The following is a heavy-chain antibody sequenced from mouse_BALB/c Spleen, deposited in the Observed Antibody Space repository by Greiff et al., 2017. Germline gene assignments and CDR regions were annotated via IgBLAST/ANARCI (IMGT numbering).Heavy chain of an antibody. CDR2: INPSNGGT. Sequence: QVQLQQSGAELVKPGASVKLSCKASGYTFTSYYMYWVKQRPGQGLEWIGEINPSNGGTNFNEKFKSKATLTVDKSSSTAYMQLSSLTSEDSAVYYCTRCDGYYAFAYWGQGTLVTVSA. D-gene: IGHD2-3*01. J-gene: IGHJ3*01. CDR3: TRCDGYYAFAY. V-gene: IGHV1S81*02. CDR1: GYTFTSYY.